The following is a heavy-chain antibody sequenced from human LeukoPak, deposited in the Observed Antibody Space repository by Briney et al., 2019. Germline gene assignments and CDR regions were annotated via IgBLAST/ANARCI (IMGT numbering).Heavy chain of an antibody. Sequence: GGSLRLSCAASGFTFSSYGMHWVRQAPGKGREWVAVISYDGSNKYYAASVKGRFTISRDNSKNTLYLQMNSLRAEDTAVYYCAKDLLRFGELLWRGGVDYWGQGTLVTVSS. CDR2: ISYDGSNK. CDR3: AKDLLRFGELLWRGGVDY. D-gene: IGHD3-10*01. V-gene: IGHV3-30*18. J-gene: IGHJ4*02. CDR1: GFTFSSYG.